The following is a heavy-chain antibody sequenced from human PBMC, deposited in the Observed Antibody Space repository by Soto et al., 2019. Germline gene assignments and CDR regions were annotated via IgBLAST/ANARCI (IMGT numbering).Heavy chain of an antibody. CDR3: AREVRGSSSYY. D-gene: IGHD6-6*01. J-gene: IGHJ4*02. Sequence: EVQLLESGGGLVQPGGSLRLSCAASGFTFSSYAMSWVRQAPGKGLEWVSAISGSGGSTYYADSVKGRFTITRDNSKNTLYLQMNCRRAEYTAVDYCAREVRGSSSYYWGQGTLVTVSS. CDR2: ISGSGGST. V-gene: IGHV3-23*01. CDR1: GFTFSSYA.